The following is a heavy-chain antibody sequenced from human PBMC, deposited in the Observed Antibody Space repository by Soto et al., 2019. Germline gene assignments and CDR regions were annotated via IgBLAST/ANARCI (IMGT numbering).Heavy chain of an antibody. V-gene: IGHV3-23*01. CDR3: AKGRVVVPAAPLDY. Sequence: EVQLLESGGGLVQPGGSLRLSCAASGFTFSSYARSWVRQAPGKGLEWVSAISGSGGSTYYADSVKGRFTISRDNSKNTLYLQMNSLRAEDRAVYYCAKGRVVVPAAPLDYWGQGTLVTVSS. CDR1: GFTFSSYA. CDR2: ISGSGGST. J-gene: IGHJ4*02. D-gene: IGHD2-2*01.